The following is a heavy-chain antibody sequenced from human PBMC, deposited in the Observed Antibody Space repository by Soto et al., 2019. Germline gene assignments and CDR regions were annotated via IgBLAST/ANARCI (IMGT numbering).Heavy chain of an antibody. Sequence: SXTLSLTCTVSGGSISSGGYSWSWIRQPPGKGLEWIGYMYHSGSTYYNPSLKSRVTISIDRSKNQFSLKLSSVTAADTAVYYCTREFTASTPYYFESWGQGVLVTVSS. CDR1: GGSISSGGYS. V-gene: IGHV4-30-2*01. CDR3: TREFTASTPYYFES. D-gene: IGHD1-1*01. J-gene: IGHJ4*02. CDR2: MYHSGST.